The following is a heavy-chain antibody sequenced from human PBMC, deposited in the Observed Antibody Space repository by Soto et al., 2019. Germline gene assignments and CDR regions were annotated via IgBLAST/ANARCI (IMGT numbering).Heavy chain of an antibody. J-gene: IGHJ6*02. V-gene: IGHV1-18*01. Sequence: QVQLVQSGAEVKKPGASVKVSCKASGYTFPNYGISWVRQAPGQGLEWMGWISAYSGNTNYAQKLQGRVTMTTDTSTSTAYMELRSLRSDDTAVYYCAREQYCGGDCYSDFDYYCYGMDVWGQGTTVTVSS. CDR3: AREQYCGGDCYSDFDYYCYGMDV. CDR2: ISAYSGNT. CDR1: GYTFPNYG. D-gene: IGHD2-21*02.